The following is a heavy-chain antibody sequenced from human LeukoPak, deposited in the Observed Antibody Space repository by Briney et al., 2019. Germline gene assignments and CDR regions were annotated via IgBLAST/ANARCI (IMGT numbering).Heavy chain of an antibody. V-gene: IGHV1-2*02. D-gene: IGHD3-10*01. CDR3: ATLGFGEYIGGFDY. CDR2: INPNSGGT. J-gene: IGHJ4*02. CDR1: GYTFTGYY. Sequence: ASVKVSCKASGYTFTGYYMHWVRQAPGQGLEWMGWINPNSGGTNYAQKFQGRVTMTRDTSISTAYMELSRLRSDDTAVYCCATLGFGEYIGGFDYWGQGTLVTVSS.